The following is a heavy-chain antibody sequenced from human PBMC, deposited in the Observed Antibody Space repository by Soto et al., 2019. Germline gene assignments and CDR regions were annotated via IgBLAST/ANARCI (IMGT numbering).Heavy chain of an antibody. CDR1: GFTFSSYG. J-gene: IGHJ4*02. Sequence: QVQLVESGGGVVQPGRSLRLSCAASGFTFSSYGMHWVRQAPGKGLEWVAVISYDGSNKYYADSVKGRFTISRDNSKNTLYLQMNSLRAEDTAVYYCARGRTEGWMATIFNYWGQGTLVTVSS. CDR3: ARGRTEGWMATIFNY. V-gene: IGHV3-30*03. CDR2: ISYDGSNK. D-gene: IGHD5-12*01.